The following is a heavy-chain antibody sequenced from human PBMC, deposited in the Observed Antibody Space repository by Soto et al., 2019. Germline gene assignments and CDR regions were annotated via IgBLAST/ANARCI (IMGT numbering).Heavy chain of an antibody. Sequence: QVQLVQSGAEVKKPGASVKVSCKASGYTFTSYAMHWVRQAPGQRLEWMGWINAGNGNTKYSQKFQGRVTITRDTSASTAYMELSSLRSEDTAVYYCARDYSSGRRVYYYYGMDVWGQGTTVTVSA. D-gene: IGHD6-19*01. CDR3: ARDYSSGRRVYYYYGMDV. CDR2: INAGNGNT. J-gene: IGHJ6*01. CDR1: GYTFTSYA. V-gene: IGHV1-3*01.